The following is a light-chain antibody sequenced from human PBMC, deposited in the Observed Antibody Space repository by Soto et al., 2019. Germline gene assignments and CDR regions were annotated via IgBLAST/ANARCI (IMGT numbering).Light chain of an antibody. J-gene: IGKJ5*01. Sequence: EIVLTQSPATLSLSPGERANLSCRASQRVSSYLAWYQQKPGQAPRLLIYDASNRATGIPARFSGSGSGTDFTLTISSLEPEDFAVYYCQQRSNWPPSITFGQGTRLEIK. CDR3: QQRSNWPPSIT. V-gene: IGKV3-11*01. CDR2: DAS. CDR1: QRVSSY.